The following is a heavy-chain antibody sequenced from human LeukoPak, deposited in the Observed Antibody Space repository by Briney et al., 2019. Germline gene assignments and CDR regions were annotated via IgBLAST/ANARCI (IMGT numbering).Heavy chain of an antibody. D-gene: IGHD1-1*01. Sequence: PGGSLRLSCAASGFTFSSYAMNWVRQAPGKGLEWVSVISGSGSNTDYADSVKGRFTISRDNSKNTLSLQMNSLRAEDTAIYYCAKLVGTGTTSTDYWGQGALVTVSS. J-gene: IGHJ4*02. CDR2: ISGSGSNT. CDR1: GFTFSSYA. V-gene: IGHV3-23*01. CDR3: AKLVGTGTTSTDY.